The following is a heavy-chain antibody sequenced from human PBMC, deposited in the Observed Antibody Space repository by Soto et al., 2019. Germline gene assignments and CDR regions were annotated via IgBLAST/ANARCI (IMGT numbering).Heavy chain of an antibody. V-gene: IGHV3-23*01. D-gene: IGHD4-4*01. Sequence: EVQLLESGGGLVQPGGSLRLSCAASGITFSNFAMSWVHQAPGGGLQWVSSISGSGATTYYGDSVKGRFTISRDNSKNTLSLQMNSLRAEDSAVYYCASGMTTVTPEWFDPWGQGTLVTVSS. CDR2: ISGSGATT. J-gene: IGHJ5*02. CDR1: GITFSNFA. CDR3: ASGMTTVTPEWFDP.